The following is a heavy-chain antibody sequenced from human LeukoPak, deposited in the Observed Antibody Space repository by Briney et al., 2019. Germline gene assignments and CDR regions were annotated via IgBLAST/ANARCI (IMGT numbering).Heavy chain of an antibody. J-gene: IGHJ4*02. Sequence: SETLSLTCTVSGGSISSYYWGWIRQPPGKGLEWIGSIYHSGSTYYNPSLKSRVTISVDTSKNQFFLKLSSVTAADTAVYYCAREDGGATEGYWGQGTLVTVSS. CDR3: AREDGGATEGY. CDR1: GGSISSYY. V-gene: IGHV4-38-2*02. D-gene: IGHD1-26*01. CDR2: IYHSGST.